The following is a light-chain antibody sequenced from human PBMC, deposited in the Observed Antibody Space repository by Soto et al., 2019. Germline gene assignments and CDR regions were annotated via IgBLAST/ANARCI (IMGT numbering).Light chain of an antibody. V-gene: IGLV2-23*02. Sequence: QSVLAQPASVSGSPEQPVTISCTGTSSDVGTYNLVSWYQQHPGKAPKLIIYEVTERPSGVSNRFSGSKFGNTASLTISGLLPEDEADYYCCSYGGSSALPYVFGTGTKV. J-gene: IGLJ1*01. CDR1: SSDVGTYNL. CDR2: EVT. CDR3: CSYGGSSALPYV.